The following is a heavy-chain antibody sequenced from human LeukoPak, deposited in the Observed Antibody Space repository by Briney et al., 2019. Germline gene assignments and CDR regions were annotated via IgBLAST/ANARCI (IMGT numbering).Heavy chain of an antibody. CDR2: IYYSGST. D-gene: IGHD3-9*01. V-gene: IGHV4-59*08. Sequence: PSETLSLTCSVSRGSISSYYWSWIRQPPGKGLEWIGYIYYSGSTNYNPSLKSRVTISVDTSKNQFSLKLSSVTAADTAVYYCARCLYYDILTAGSFDYWGQGTLVTVSS. CDR3: ARCLYYDILTAGSFDY. CDR1: RGSISSYY. J-gene: IGHJ4*02.